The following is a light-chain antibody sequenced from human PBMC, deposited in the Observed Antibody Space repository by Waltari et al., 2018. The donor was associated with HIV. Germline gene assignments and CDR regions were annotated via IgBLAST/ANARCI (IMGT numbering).Light chain of an antibody. V-gene: IGLV2-8*01. CDR2: DVT. Sequence: QSALTPPPSASGSPGQSVAISCTGSSNDIGTYNFVSWYQHHPGKAPKLLIYDVTRRPPGIPDRCSGTKSGYTASLTVSDLQVEDEADYYCVSYTEKDTFLLFGGGTKLAV. CDR3: VSYTEKDTFLL. CDR1: SNDIGTYNF. J-gene: IGLJ2*01.